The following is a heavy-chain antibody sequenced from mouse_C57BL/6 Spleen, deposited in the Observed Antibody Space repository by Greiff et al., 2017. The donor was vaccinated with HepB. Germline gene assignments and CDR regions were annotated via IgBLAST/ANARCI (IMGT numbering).Heavy chain of an antibody. CDR2: INPNNGGT. D-gene: IGHD1-1*01. V-gene: IGHV1-26*01. J-gene: IGHJ4*01. Sequence: EVQLQQSGPELVKPGASVKISCKASGYTFTDYYMNWVKQSHGKSLEWIGDINPNNGGTSYNQKFKGKATLTVDKSYSTAYLELRSLTSEDSAVYYCARSLAVVAYYYAMDYWGQGTSVTVSS. CDR3: ARSLAVVAYYYAMDY. CDR1: GYTFTDYY.